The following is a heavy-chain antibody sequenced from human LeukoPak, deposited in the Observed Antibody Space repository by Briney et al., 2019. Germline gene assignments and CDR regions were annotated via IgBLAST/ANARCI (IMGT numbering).Heavy chain of an antibody. Sequence: PGGSLRLSCAASGFTLSSYWMSWVRQAPGKGLGWVSNIKHDGGEMYYVDSVKSRFIISRDNAMTSLYLQMKSLRDEDAAVYYCARDKPGASYLGAIFYSWGQGTLVTVSS. D-gene: IGHD7-27*01. CDR2: IKHDGGEM. J-gene: IGHJ4*02. CDR3: ARDKPGASYLGAIFYS. V-gene: IGHV3-7*01. CDR1: GFTLSSYW.